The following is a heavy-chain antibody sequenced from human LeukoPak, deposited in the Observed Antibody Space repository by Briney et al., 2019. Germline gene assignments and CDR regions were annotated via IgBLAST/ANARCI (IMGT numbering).Heavy chain of an antibody. V-gene: IGHV3-15*07. CDR2: IKTKTDGGTT. D-gene: IGHD3-3*01. CDR3: TTGGLERFFFDY. J-gene: IGHJ4*02. Sequence: GGSLRLSCAASGFTFSNAWMNWIRQAPGKGLEWVGRIKTKTDGGTTDYAAPVKGRFTISRDDSKNTLYLQMNSLKTEDTAVYYCTTGGLERFFFDYWGQGTLVTVSS. CDR1: GFTFSNAW.